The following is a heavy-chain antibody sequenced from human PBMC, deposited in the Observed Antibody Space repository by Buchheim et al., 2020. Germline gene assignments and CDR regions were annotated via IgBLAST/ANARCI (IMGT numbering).Heavy chain of an antibody. Sequence: EVQLVESGGGLVQPGGSLRLSCAASGFTFSSSWMHWVRQAPGKGLVWVSRINSDGSSTSYADSVKGRFPISRDNAKNTLYLQINSLRAEDTAGYYCARDVGPNYDFWSGYSGGWFDPWGQGTL. J-gene: IGHJ5*02. CDR3: ARDVGPNYDFWSGYSGGWFDP. V-gene: IGHV3-74*01. CDR2: INSDGSST. CDR1: GFTFSSSW. D-gene: IGHD3-3*01.